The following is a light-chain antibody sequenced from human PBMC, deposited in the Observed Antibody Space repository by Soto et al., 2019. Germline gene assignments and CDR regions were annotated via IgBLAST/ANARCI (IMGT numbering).Light chain of an antibody. V-gene: IGLV1-47*01. CDR2: RNN. CDR1: SSNIGSNY. J-gene: IGLJ1*01. Sequence: QPVLTQPPSASGTPGQRVTISCSGSSSNIGSNYVYWYQQLPGTAPKLLIYRNNQRPSGVPDRLSGSKSGTSASLAISGLRSEDEADYYCAAWDDSLSGRVLGTGTKLTVL. CDR3: AAWDDSLSGRV.